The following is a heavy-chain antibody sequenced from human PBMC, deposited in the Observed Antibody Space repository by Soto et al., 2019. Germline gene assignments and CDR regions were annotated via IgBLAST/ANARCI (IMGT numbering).Heavy chain of an antibody. V-gene: IGHV5-10-1*01. J-gene: IGHJ3*02. D-gene: IGHD2-21*01. CDR3: ARFVVSFSNTHHIYI. Sequence: GESLKISCKGSGYSFTNYWISWVRQMHGKGLEWMGRIDPSDSYTSYSPSFQGHVTISADKSITTAYLQWSSLKASDTAMYYCARFVVSFSNTHHIYIWVQGTMVTVS. CDR1: GYSFTNYW. CDR2: IDPSDSYT.